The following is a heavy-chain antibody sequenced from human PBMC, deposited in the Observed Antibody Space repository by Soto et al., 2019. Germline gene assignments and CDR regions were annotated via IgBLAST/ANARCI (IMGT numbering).Heavy chain of an antibody. J-gene: IGHJ6*03. Sequence: QFQRVQSGSEVKKSGSSVRVSCKASGVTRSSYTSNWVRQAPGQGFEKMGGIIPLLGVAKYAQKFQGRVTLTADKATRSAYLVLGSLRSEDTAVYYCARESTLAVGAYLGADYYYHLAVWGKGTSVNVSS. V-gene: IGHV1-69*08. CDR1: GVTRSSYT. CDR2: IIPLLGVA. D-gene: IGHD4-17*01. CDR3: ARESTLAVGAYLGADYYYHLAV.